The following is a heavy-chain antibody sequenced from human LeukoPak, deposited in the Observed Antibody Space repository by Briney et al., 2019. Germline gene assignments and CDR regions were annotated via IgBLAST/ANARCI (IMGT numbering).Heavy chain of an antibody. V-gene: IGHV4-59*01. D-gene: IGHD2-2*01. CDR2: IYYTGGT. CDR1: GGSISNYY. CDR3: ARAGQGYCSSASCFLSLDY. J-gene: IGHJ4*02. Sequence: SETLSLTCTISGGSISNYYWSWIRQTPGKGLEWIGYIYYTGGTDYNPSLKSRVTISEDTSKNQFSLKLSSVTAADTAVYYCARAGQGYCSSASCFLSLDYWGQGTLVTVSS.